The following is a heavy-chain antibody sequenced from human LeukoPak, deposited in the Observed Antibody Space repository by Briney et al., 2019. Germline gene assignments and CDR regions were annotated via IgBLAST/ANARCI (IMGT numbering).Heavy chain of an antibody. J-gene: IGHJ4*02. CDR2: ISGSGGST. CDR1: GFTFSSHA. Sequence: QPGGSLRLSCAASGFTFSSHAMSWVRQAPGKGLEWVSAISGSGGSTYYADSVKGRFTISRDNSKNTLYLQMNSLRAEDTAVYYCAKAVVTIFGVARYSDPFDYWGQGTLVTVSS. CDR3: AKAVVTIFGVARYSDPFDY. V-gene: IGHV3-23*01. D-gene: IGHD3-3*01.